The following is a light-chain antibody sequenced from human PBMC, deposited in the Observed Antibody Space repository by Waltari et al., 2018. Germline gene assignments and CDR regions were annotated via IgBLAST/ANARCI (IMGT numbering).Light chain of an antibody. J-gene: IGKJ1*01. V-gene: IGKV4-1*01. CDR3: QQYYITPRT. CDR1: QRVLYSSNNKNY. CDR2: WAS. Sequence: DIVMTQSPDSLAVSLGERATINCKSSQRVLYSSNNKNYLAWYQQKPGQPPKLLIYWASTRESGVPDRFSGSGSGTDFTLTISSLQAEDVAVYYCQQYYITPRTFGQGTKVEIQ.